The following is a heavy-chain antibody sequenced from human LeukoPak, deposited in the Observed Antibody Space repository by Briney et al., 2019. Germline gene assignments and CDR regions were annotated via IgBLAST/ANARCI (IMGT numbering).Heavy chain of an antibody. J-gene: IGHJ1*01. Sequence: ASVKVSCKASGYTFTSYDINWVRQATGQGLEWMGWITLHSGDTHYAQKYQGRLSMSSDTSISTGYMELSRLQFDDTAIYYCAREGQLGLDNWGQGTLATVSS. V-gene: IGHV1-2*02. CDR2: ITLHSGDT. CDR1: GYTFTSYD. D-gene: IGHD1-1*01. CDR3: AREGQLGLDN.